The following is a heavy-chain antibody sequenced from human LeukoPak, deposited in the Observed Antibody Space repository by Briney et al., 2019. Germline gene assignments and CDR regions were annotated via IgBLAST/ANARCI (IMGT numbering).Heavy chain of an antibody. CDR3: ARDGSVAAADYYFDN. Sequence: GRSLRLSCAASGFTFSNYAMHWVRQAPGKGLEWVAVISYNGNNKYYADSVKGRFTISRDNSKNTLYLQMNSLKADDTAVYYCARDGSVAAADYYFDNWGQGTLVTVSS. J-gene: IGHJ4*02. CDR2: ISYNGNNK. D-gene: IGHD6-25*01. V-gene: IGHV3-30-3*01. CDR1: GFTFSNYA.